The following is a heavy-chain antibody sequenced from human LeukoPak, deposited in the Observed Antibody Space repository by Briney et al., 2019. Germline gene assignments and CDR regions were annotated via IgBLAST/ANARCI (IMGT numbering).Heavy chain of an antibody. CDR1: GFTFRSYW. J-gene: IGHJ4*02. Sequence: PGGSLRLSCAASGFTFRSYWMSWVRQAPGKGLEWVANISQGGSVKYYVDSVKGRFTISRDDAKNSLYVQMNSLRDEDTAVYYCARVGYSGWNLEYWGQGTLVTVSS. CDR3: ARVGYSGWNLEY. CDR2: ISQGGSVK. V-gene: IGHV3-7*01. D-gene: IGHD5-12*01.